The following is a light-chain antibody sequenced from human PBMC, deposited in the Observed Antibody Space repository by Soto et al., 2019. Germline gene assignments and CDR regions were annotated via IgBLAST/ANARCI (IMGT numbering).Light chain of an antibody. V-gene: IGKV3D-15*01. Sequence: EIAMTQSPATLSVSPGERATLSCRASQTVSSNLAWNQQKPGQTPSLLIYGASTKATGIPARFSVSGSGTEFTLTISCLQSENFAVYYCHQYNNWPPYTFGQGTKLEIK. CDR1: QTVSSN. J-gene: IGKJ2*01. CDR3: HQYNNWPPYT. CDR2: GAS.